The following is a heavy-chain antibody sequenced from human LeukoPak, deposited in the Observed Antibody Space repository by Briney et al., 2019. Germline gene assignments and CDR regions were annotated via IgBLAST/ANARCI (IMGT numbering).Heavy chain of an antibody. J-gene: IGHJ2*01. V-gene: IGHV4-59*01. CDR3: ARVYYSPSYDYWYFDL. Sequence: PSETLSLTCTVSGGSISRYYWSWIRQPPRQGREWIGYKDYSGSTNYNRSLKSRVTISVDTSKNQFSLKLSSVTAADTAVYYCARVYYSPSYDYWYFDLGGRGTLVTVSS. CDR2: KDYSGST. CDR1: GGSISRYY. D-gene: IGHD6-13*01.